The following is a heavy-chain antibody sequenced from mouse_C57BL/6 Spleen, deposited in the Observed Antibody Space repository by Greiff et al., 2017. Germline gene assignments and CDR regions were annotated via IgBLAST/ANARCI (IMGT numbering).Heavy chain of an antibody. D-gene: IGHD5-1*01. CDR2: LDPANGNT. CDR1: GFNIKNTY. Sequence: VQLQQSVAELVRPGASVKLSCTASGFNIKNTYMPWVKQRPEQGLEWIGRLDPANGNTKYSPKFQGKATITADTSSNTAYLQLSSLTSEDTAIYYCATNGVHGSFDYWGQGTTLTGSS. J-gene: IGHJ2*01. CDR3: ATNGVHGSFDY. V-gene: IGHV14-3*01.